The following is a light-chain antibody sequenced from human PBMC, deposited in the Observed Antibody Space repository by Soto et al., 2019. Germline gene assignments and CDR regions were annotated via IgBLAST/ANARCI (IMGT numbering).Light chain of an antibody. CDR3: QKSDSLPNT. V-gene: IGKV1-33*01. Sequence: DIQMTQSPSSLSASVGARVTITCRASQDISNYLNWYQQRPEKAPKLLIYDASNLERGVTSRFSGTRSCTHLTFASTSLQPEDVATYYCQKSDSLPNTFGQGTRLEI. CDR2: DAS. J-gene: IGKJ5*01. CDR1: QDISNY.